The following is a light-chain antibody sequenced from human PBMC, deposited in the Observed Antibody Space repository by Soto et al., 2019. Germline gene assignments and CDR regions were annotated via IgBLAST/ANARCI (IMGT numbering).Light chain of an antibody. Sequence: EIVLTQSPGTLSLSPGEGVTLSCRASQSVTGTNLAWYQQRAGQAPRLLIYAAVRRATGIPDRFSGSGSGTDFTLTISRLEPEDFAVYYCQQYGSSLGTFGQGTKVEI. J-gene: IGKJ2*01. CDR3: QQYGSSLGT. CDR2: AAV. V-gene: IGKV3-20*01. CDR1: QSVTGTN.